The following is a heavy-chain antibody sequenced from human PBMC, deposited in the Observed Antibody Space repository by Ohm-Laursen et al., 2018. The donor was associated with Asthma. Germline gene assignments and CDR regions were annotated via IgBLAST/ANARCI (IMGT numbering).Heavy chain of an antibody. J-gene: IGHJ4*02. D-gene: IGHD2-15*01. CDR3: AKRYCSGGSSRCSVDY. Sequence: RLSCAASGFTFSSYAMPWVRQAPAKGLEWVSAISGGGGTTSYVDSVKGRFTISRDNSKNTLYLQMNSLRAEDTAVYYCAKRYCSGGSSRCSVDYWGQGTLVTVSS. CDR1: GFTFSSYA. CDR2: ISGGGGTT. V-gene: IGHV3-23*01.